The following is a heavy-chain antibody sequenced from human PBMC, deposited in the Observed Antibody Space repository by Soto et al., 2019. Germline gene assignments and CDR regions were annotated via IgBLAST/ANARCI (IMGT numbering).Heavy chain of an antibody. J-gene: IGHJ4*02. V-gene: IGHV4-39*01. Sequence: LSLTCTVSGESISSSSYYWGWIRQPPGKGLEWIGSIYYSGRTYYNPSFKSRVTISIDTSKNQFSLKLSSVTATDTAVYYCARQRTTVVTQAYFDHWGQGALVTVSS. CDR2: IYYSGRT. D-gene: IGHD2-21*02. CDR3: ARQRTTVVTQAYFDH. CDR1: GESISSSSYY.